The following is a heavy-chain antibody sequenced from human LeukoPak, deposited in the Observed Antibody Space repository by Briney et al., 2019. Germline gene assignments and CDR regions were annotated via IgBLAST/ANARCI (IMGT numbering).Heavy chain of an antibody. CDR1: GFTVSSSY. J-gene: IGHJ4*02. V-gene: IGHV3-53*01. D-gene: IGHD2-15*01. Sequence: GGSLRLSCAASGFTVSSSYMYWVRQAPGKGLEWVSFFYRGDSTYYAESVRGRFTISRDNSKNTLYLLMNSLIPEDTAVYYCAREVVSIPSYFDSWGQGTLVTVSS. CDR2: FYRGDST. CDR3: AREVVSIPSYFDS.